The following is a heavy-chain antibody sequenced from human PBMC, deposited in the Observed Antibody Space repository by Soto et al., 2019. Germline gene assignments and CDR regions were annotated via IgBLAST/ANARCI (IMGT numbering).Heavy chain of an antibody. Sequence: DVQLVESGGGLIQPGESLRLSCAAFGLSISGKKYVAWVRQAPGKGLEWVSALYDVAGSFYADSVTGRFTTSSDRSKTTVYLQMNDLRPDDTAVYYCATWHEREHAFDVWGQGTTGTISS. CDR3: ATWHEREHAFDV. D-gene: IGHD1-1*01. J-gene: IGHJ3*01. CDR2: LYDVAGS. CDR1: GLSISGKKY. V-gene: IGHV3-53*01.